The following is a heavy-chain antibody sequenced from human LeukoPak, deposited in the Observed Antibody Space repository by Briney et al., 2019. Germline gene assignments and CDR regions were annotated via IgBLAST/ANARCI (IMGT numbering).Heavy chain of an antibody. CDR3: AREYSYGQGAFDI. V-gene: IGHV1-69*05. CDR1: GGTFSSYA. CDR2: IIPIFGTA. D-gene: IGHD5-18*01. Sequence: GSSVKVSCKASGGTFSSYAISWVRQAPGQGLEWMGGIIPIFGTANYAQKFQGRVTITTDESTSTAYMELSSLRSEDTAVYYCAREYSYGQGAFDIWGRGTMVTVSS. J-gene: IGHJ3*02.